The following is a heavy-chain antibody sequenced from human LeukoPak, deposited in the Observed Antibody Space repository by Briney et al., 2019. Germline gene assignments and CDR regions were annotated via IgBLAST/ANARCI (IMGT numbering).Heavy chain of an antibody. J-gene: IGHJ6*02. CDR2: IWYDGSNK. Sequence: GGSLRLSCAASGFTFSSYGMHWVRQAPGKGLEWVAVIWYDGSNKYYADSVKGRFTISRDNSKNTLYLQMNSLRAEDTAVYYCARDSHGSESWMDVWGQGTTVTVSS. CDR1: GFTFSSYG. V-gene: IGHV3-33*01. D-gene: IGHD3-10*01. CDR3: ARDSHGSESWMDV.